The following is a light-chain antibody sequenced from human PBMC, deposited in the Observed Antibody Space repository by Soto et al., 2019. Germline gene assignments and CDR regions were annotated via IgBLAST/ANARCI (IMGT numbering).Light chain of an antibody. J-gene: IGKJ1*01. V-gene: IGKV3-20*01. CDR1: QSVTGSY. CDR3: QQYGGSPRT. Sequence: ENVLTQSPVTLSLSPGERAALSCRASQSVTGSYLAWYQQKPGRAPRLLIYGAFNRATGIPDRFSGSGSGTEFTLTINRLEPEDFAVYYCQQYGGSPRTFGQGTKVDIK. CDR2: GAF.